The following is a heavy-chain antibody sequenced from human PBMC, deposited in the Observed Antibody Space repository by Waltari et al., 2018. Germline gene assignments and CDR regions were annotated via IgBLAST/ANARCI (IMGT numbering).Heavy chain of an antibody. V-gene: IGHV4-38-2*01. CDR3: ARGQGY. Sequence: QVQLQESGPGLVKPSETLSLTCAVSGHSISTDYYWVWIRQPPGKGLEWIGNIHHSGSTYYNPSLKSRVSISLDTSKNQFSLELSSLTADNTAVYYCARGQGYWGQGTLVTVSS. CDR2: IHHSGST. CDR1: GHSISTDYY. J-gene: IGHJ4*02.